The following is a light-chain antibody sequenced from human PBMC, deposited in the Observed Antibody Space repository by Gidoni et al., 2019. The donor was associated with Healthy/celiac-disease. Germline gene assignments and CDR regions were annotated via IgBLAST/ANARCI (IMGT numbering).Light chain of an antibody. Sequence: ASQLTQSPSSLSAAVGDRVPITCRASQGISSALAWYQQKPGKAPKLLIYDASSLESGVPSRFSGSGSGTDFTLTISSLQPEDFATYYCQQFNSYPRTFGQGTKVEIK. CDR1: QGISSA. CDR3: QQFNSYPRT. J-gene: IGKJ1*01. V-gene: IGKV1-13*02. CDR2: DAS.